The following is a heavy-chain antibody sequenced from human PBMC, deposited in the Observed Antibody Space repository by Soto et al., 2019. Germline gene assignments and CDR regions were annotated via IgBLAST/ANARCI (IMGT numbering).Heavy chain of an antibody. V-gene: IGHV1-3*01. J-gene: IGHJ3*02. CDR1: GYTFTSYA. CDR2: INAGNGNT. Sequence: GASVKVSCKASGYTFTSYAMHWVRQAPGQRLEWMGWINAGNGNTKYSQKFQGRVTITRDTSASTAYMELSSLRSEDTAVYYFSRIKYDFWSGSSPTYDAFDIWGQGTMVTVSS. D-gene: IGHD3-3*01. CDR3: SRIKYDFWSGSSPTYDAFDI.